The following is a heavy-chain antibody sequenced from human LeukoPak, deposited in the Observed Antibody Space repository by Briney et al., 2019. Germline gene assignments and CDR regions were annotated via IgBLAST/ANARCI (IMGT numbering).Heavy chain of an antibody. D-gene: IGHD5-12*01. V-gene: IGHV3-30*18. Sequence: GRSLRLSCAASGFTFSSYGMHWVRQAAGKGLEWVAVISYDGSNKYYADSVKGRFTISRDNSKNTLYLQMNSLRAEDTAVYYCAKSGYSGYDSGIDYWGQGTLVTVSS. J-gene: IGHJ4*02. CDR3: AKSGYSGYDSGIDY. CDR2: ISYDGSNK. CDR1: GFTFSSYG.